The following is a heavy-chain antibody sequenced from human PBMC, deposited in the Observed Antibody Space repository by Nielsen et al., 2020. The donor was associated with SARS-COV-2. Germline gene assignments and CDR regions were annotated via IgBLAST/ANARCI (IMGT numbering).Heavy chain of an antibody. CDR2: ISAYNGNT. V-gene: IGHV1-18*01. CDR3: ATGAAAGTQNWFDP. D-gene: IGHD6-13*01. CDR1: GYTFTSYG. J-gene: IGHJ5*02. Sequence: ASVKVSCKASGYTFTSYGISWVRQAPGQGLEWMGWISAYNGNTIYAQKFQGRVTMTEDTSTDTAYMELSSLRSEDTAVYYCATGAAAGTQNWFDPWGQGTLVTVSS.